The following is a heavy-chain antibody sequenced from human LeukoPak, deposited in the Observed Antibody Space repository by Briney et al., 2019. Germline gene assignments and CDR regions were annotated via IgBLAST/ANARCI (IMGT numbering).Heavy chain of an antibody. CDR1: GGSISSTTYY. Sequence: SETLSLICSVSGGSISSTTYYWGWIRQPPGKGLEWIGSMSFIGSTSYNPSLKSRVTISVHMSKNHFSLKLSSVTAADTAVYYFSRHRPAYDILTGYYAGHFDIWGQGTMVTVSS. J-gene: IGHJ3*02. CDR3: SRHRPAYDILTGYYAGHFDI. V-gene: IGHV4-39*02. CDR2: MSFIGST. D-gene: IGHD3-9*01.